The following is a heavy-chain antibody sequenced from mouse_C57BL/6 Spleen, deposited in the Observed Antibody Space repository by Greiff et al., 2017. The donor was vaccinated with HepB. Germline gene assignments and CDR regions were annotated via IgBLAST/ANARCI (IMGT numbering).Heavy chain of an antibody. J-gene: IGHJ1*03. D-gene: IGHD2-12*01. V-gene: IGHV1-69*01. CDR1: GYTFTSYW. CDR2: IDPSDSYT. CDR3: ARLRQGCPYWYFDV. Sequence: QVQLQQPGAELVMPGASVKLSCKASGYTFTSYWMHWVKQRPGQGLEWIGEIDPSDSYTNYNQKFKGKSTLTVDKSSSTAYMQLSSRTSEDSAVYYCARLRQGCPYWYFDVWGTGTTVTVAS.